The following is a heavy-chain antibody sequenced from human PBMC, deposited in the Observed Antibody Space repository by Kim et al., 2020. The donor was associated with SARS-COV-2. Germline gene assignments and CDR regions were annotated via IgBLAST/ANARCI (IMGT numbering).Heavy chain of an antibody. J-gene: IGHJ4*02. D-gene: IGHD1-26*01. V-gene: IGHV3-11*03. CDR3: AGRGTMGAVDLPR. CDR1: GFPFGDYY. Sequence: GGSLRLSCAASGFPFGDYYMSWIRQAPGKGLEWVSYISTTSHYITYADSVKGRFTISRDNAKNSLYLQMNSLRAEDTAVYYCAGRGTMGAVDLPRWGQGT. CDR2: ISTTSHYI.